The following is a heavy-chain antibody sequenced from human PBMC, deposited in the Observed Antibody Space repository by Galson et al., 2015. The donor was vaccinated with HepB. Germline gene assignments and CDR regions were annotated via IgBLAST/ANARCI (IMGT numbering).Heavy chain of an antibody. Sequence: SLRLSCAASGFTLSTYGMHWVRQVPGKGLEWLAVIWYDENNKYYADSVKGRFTVSRDKSKNTLFLQMNNLRAEDTAVYYCARGYYSSGWYDHWGQGTLVTVSS. J-gene: IGHJ5*02. CDR2: IWYDENNK. D-gene: IGHD3-22*01. V-gene: IGHV3-33*01. CDR3: ARGYYSSGWYDH. CDR1: GFTLSTYG.